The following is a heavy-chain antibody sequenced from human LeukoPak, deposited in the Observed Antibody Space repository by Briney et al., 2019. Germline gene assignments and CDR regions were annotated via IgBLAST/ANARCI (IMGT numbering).Heavy chain of an antibody. Sequence: PSQTLSLTCTVSGGSISSGSYYWSWIRQPAGKGLEWIGRIYTSGSTNYNPSLKSRVTISVDTSKNQFSLKLSSVTAADTAVYYCASEKRYCSRGSCSGLDAFDIWGQGTMVTVSS. CDR1: GGSISSGSYY. V-gene: IGHV4-61*02. CDR3: ASEKRYCSRGSCSGLDAFDI. D-gene: IGHD2-15*01. J-gene: IGHJ3*02. CDR2: IYTSGST.